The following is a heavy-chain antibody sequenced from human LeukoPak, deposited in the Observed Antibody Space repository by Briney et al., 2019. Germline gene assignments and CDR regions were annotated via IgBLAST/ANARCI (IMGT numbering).Heavy chain of an antibody. J-gene: IGHJ3*01. D-gene: IGHD2-21*02. V-gene: IGHV3-72*01. CDR1: GFTFSDHS. CDR3: VRAVTASTRGAM. CDR2: TRSKPYSYTT. Sequence: GGSLRLSCATSGFTFSDHSMDWVRQAPGKGLEWVGRTRSKPYSYTTQYAASVKGRFTISRDDSTNSLYLQLSSLKPEDTAVYYCVRAVTASTRGAMWGQGTMVTVSS.